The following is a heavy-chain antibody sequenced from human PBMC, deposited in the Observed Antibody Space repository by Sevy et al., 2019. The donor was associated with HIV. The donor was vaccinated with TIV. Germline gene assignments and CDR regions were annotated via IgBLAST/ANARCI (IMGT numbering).Heavy chain of an antibody. CDR2: MNTDTGST. V-gene: IGHV7-4-1*02. J-gene: IGHJ4*02. CDR3: ARNGGEN. D-gene: IGHD3-16*01. Sequence: ASVKVSCKASGYTFTSYALNWVRQAPGQGLEWMGWMNTDTGSTTYAQGFTGRFVFSLDTSVSTGYLQISSLKAEDTAGYYCARNGGENWGQGTLVTVSS. CDR1: GYTFTSYA.